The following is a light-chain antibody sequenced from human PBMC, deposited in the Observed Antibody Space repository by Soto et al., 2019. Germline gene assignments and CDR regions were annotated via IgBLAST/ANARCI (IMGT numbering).Light chain of an antibody. CDR2: EVT. Sequence: QSALTQPASVSGSPGQSITISCTGTSNDVGLYNYVSWYQQHPGKAPRLLIFEVTNRPSGISNRFSGSKSGNTASLTISGLQTEDESDYYCSSFSSNSTPYVFGTGTQLTVL. CDR1: SNDVGLYNY. V-gene: IGLV2-14*01. CDR3: SSFSSNSTPYV. J-gene: IGLJ1*01.